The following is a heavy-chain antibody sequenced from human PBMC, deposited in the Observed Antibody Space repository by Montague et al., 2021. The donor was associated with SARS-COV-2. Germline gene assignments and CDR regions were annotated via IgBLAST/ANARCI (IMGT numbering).Heavy chain of an antibody. Sequence: SLRLSCAASGFAVSRNYMGWVRQAPGKGLEWVSIIFGGGSTNYADSVKGRFTISRDFSQSTLYLQMNSLRVEDTVVYYCAKGGTSYFYGMDVWGQGTTVAVSS. CDR3: AKGGTSYFYGMDV. CDR2: IFGGGST. V-gene: IGHV3-66*01. J-gene: IGHJ6*02. CDR1: GFAVSRNY. D-gene: IGHD1-26*01.